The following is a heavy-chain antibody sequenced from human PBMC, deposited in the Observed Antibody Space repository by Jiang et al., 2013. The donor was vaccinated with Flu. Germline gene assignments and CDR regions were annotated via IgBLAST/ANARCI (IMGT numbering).Heavy chain of an antibody. CDR2: IYSDDST. CDR3: ARERYFDASGYYYYYYGMDV. V-gene: IGHV3-53*04. CDR1: GLTVSINY. J-gene: IGHJ6*02. D-gene: IGHD3-22*01. Sequence: QLVESGGGLVQPGESLRLSCAASGLTVSINYMSWVRQAPGKGLEWVSIIYSDDSTYYADSVKGRFTISRHRSKNILYLQMNSLRAEDTAVYYCARERYFDASGYYYYYYGMDVWGQGTTVTVSS.